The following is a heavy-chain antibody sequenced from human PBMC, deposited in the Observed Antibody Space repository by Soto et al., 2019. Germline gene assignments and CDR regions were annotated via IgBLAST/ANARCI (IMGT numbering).Heavy chain of an antibody. CDR2: INPSGGST. CDR3: ARVSMAFYDSSGHDAFDI. D-gene: IGHD3-22*01. J-gene: IGHJ3*02. CDR1: GYTFTIYY. V-gene: IGHV1-46*01. Sequence: ASVKVSCKACGYTFTIYYIHWVRQAPGQGLEWMGIINPSGGSTSYAQKFQGRVTMTRDTSTSTVYMELSSLRSEDTAVYYCARVSMAFYDSSGHDAFDIWGQGTMVTVSS.